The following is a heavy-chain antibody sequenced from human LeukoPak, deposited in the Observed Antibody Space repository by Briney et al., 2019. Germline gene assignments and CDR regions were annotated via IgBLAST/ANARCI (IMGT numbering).Heavy chain of an antibody. J-gene: IGHJ4*02. D-gene: IGHD2-15*01. CDR3: ARQHCSGGDCYFFD. V-gene: IGHV3-23*01. Sequence: GGSLRLSCAASGFVFRSYAMSWVRQAPGKGLEWVSGISSSGGSTYHADSVRGRFTISRDNSKNTLYLQLNSLRAEDTAVYYCARQHCSGGDCYFFDWGQGTLVTVSS. CDR1: GFVFRSYA. CDR2: ISSSGGST.